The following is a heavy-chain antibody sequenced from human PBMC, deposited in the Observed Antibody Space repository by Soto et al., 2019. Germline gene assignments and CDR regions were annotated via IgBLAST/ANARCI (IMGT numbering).Heavy chain of an antibody. Sequence: QVQLQQSGPGLVKPSQTLSLTCAISGDSVSSDSAAWNWIRQSPSRGLEWLGRTYYRSKWYNEYAVSVNGRIPINPDTSKNHFSLQLNSVTPEDTAVYYCVRSRVFIAVAGMATYYYYYGMDVWGQGTTVTVSS. CDR2: TYYRSKWYN. J-gene: IGHJ6*02. D-gene: IGHD6-19*01. CDR1: GDSVSSDSAA. CDR3: VRSRVFIAVAGMATYYYYYGMDV. V-gene: IGHV6-1*01.